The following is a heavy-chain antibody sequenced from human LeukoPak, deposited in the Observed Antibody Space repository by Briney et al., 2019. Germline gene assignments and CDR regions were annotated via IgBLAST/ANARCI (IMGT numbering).Heavy chain of an antibody. CDR1: GFTFSSHW. V-gene: IGHV3-74*01. CDR2: ILGDGTYT. J-gene: IGHJ6*02. CDR3: ARDRTRRRDGYNDYYYYGMDV. Sequence: PGGSLRLSCVASGFTFSSHWMHWVRQVPGKGLVWVSRILGDGTYTSYADSVKGRFTISRDNAKNSLYLQMNSLRAEDTAVYYCARDRTRRRDGYNDYYYYGMDVWGQGTTVTVSS. D-gene: IGHD5-24*01.